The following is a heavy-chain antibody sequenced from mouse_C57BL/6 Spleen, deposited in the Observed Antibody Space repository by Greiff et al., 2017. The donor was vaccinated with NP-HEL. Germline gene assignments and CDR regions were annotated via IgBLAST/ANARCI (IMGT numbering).Heavy chain of an antibody. D-gene: IGHD2-12*01. J-gene: IGHJ2*01. CDR3: ARHSYDGYYFDY. CDR2: IWSDGST. V-gene: IGHV2-6-1*01. Sequence: QVQLKESGPGLVAPSQSLSITCTASGFSLTSYGVHWVRQPPGKGLEWLVVIWSDGSTTYNSALKSRLSISKDNSKSQVFLKMNSLQTDDTAMYYCARHSYDGYYFDYWGQGTTLTVSS. CDR1: GFSLTSYG.